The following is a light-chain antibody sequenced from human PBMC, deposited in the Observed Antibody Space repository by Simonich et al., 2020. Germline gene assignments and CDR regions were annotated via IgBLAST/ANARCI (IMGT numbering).Light chain of an antibody. CDR1: SGINVGTYR. V-gene: IGLV5-45*01. Sequence: QAVLTQPASLSASPGASASLTCTLRSGINVGTYRIYWYQQKPGSPPQSLLRYKSDSDEKQGSVVTSRFSGAKDASANAGILLISGLQSEDEADYYCMIWHSSAWVFGGGTKLTVL. CDR2: YKSDSDE. CDR3: MIWHSSAWV. J-gene: IGLJ3*02.